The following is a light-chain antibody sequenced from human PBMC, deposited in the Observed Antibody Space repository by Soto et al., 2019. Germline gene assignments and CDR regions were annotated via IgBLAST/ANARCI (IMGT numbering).Light chain of an antibody. CDR2: AAS. J-gene: IGKJ1*01. CDR3: QQYGSSWT. V-gene: IGKV3-15*01. Sequence: EVVMTQSPATLSVSPGERASLSCRASQSITSNLAWYQQKPGQAPRLLIYAASTRATGIPARFSGSGSGTDFTLTISRLEPEDFAVYYCQQYGSSWTFGQGTKVDIK. CDR1: QSITSN.